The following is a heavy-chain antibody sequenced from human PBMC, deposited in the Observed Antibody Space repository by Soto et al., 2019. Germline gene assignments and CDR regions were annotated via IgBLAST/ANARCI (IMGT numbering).Heavy chain of an antibody. J-gene: IGHJ3*02. D-gene: IGHD2-15*01. CDR2: MSYDGSIT. Sequence: QVQLVESGGGVVQPGRSLRLSCATSGFTFSTYGMHWVRQAPGKGLEWVAVMSYDGSITYYADSVKGRFTISRDNSKNTLYLHMNNLRAEDTVVYYCEKVVEVWVKGGAFDIWRQGTMVTVS. CDR3: EKVVEVWVKGGAFDI. V-gene: IGHV3-30*18. CDR1: GFTFSTYG.